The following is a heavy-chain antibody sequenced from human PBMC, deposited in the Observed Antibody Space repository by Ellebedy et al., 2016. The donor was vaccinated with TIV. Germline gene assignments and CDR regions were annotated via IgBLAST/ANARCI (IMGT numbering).Heavy chain of an antibody. CDR1: GGSISMTNW. CDR2: ISRYGGST. CDR3: AKDNSSKPFTQTRGYYGGVFDS. V-gene: IGHV3-23*01. Sequence: PSETLSLTCAVSGGSISMTNWWSWVRQAQGKGLEWVSTISRYGGSTYIADSVKGRFTISRDNDNDTLYLQMNRLTAEDTAIYYCAKDNSSKPFTQTRGYYGGVFDSWGPGTLVTVSS. J-gene: IGHJ4*02. D-gene: IGHD4-23*01.